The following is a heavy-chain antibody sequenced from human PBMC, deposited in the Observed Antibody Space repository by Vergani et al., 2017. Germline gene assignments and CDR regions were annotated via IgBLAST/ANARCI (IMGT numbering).Heavy chain of an antibody. Sequence: QVQLQESGPGLVKPSETLSLTCTVSGGSISSYYWSWIRQPAGKGLEWIGRIYTSGSTNYNPSLKSRVTMSVEKSKNQFSLKLSSVTAADTAVYYCARERGGYCSSTSCPEADYYYYGMDVWGQGTTVTVSS. CDR3: ARERGGYCSSTSCPEADYYYYGMDV. CDR1: GGSISSYY. CDR2: IYTSGST. V-gene: IGHV4-4*07. D-gene: IGHD2-2*01. J-gene: IGHJ6*02.